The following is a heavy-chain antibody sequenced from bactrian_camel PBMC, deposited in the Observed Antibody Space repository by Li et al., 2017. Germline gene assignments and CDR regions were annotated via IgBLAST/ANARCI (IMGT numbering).Heavy chain of an antibody. CDR2: VYGGGGSA. CDR3: AADTLLAGWSLPEDVEHFAN. D-gene: IGHD5*01. V-gene: IGHV3S31*01. Sequence: VQLVESGGGSVQAGRSLKLSCAASGHVISSYLLGWFRQAPGKEREGVAAVYGGGGSAYCADSVKGRFTISQDDAHTLSLQMNNLKPEDTAMYYCAADTLLAGWSLPEDVEHFANWGHGTQVTVS. CDR1: GHVISSYL. J-gene: IGHJ4*01.